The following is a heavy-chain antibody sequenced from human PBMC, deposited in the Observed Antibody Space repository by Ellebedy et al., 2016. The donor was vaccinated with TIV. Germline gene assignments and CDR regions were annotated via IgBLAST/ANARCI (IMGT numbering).Heavy chain of an antibody. V-gene: IGHV1-46*01. Sequence: ASVKVSXXASGYTFTSYHMHWVRQAPGQGLEWMGIINPRGGSTSFAQKFQGRVTITADESTSTAYMELSSLRSEDTAVYYCARKPGSYDYYYGMDVWGQGTTVTVSS. J-gene: IGHJ6*02. CDR1: GYTFTSYH. D-gene: IGHD3-10*01. CDR2: INPRGGST. CDR3: ARKPGSYDYYYGMDV.